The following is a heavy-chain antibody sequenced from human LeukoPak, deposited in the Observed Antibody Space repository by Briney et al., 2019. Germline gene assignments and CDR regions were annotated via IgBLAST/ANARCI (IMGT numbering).Heavy chain of an antibody. J-gene: IGHJ4*02. V-gene: IGHV3-7*01. Sequence: PGGSLRLSCAASGFTFSNYWMTWVRQAPGKGLEWVANIRQDGGEDYFADSVKGRFTISRDNAKNSLYLQMNSLRAEDTAVYYCARTESGLKYYDFWSGSFFDYWGQGTLVTVSS. CDR3: ARTESGLKYYDFWSGSFFDY. CDR2: IRQDGGED. D-gene: IGHD3-3*01. CDR1: GFTFSNYW.